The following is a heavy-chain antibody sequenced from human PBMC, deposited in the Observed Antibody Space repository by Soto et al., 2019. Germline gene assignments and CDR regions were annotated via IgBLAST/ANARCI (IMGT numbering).Heavy chain of an antibody. Sequence: QVQLQESGPGLVKPSQTLSLTCTVSGGSISSGGYYWSWIRQHPGKGLEWIGYIYYSGSTYYNPSLNSRVTISVDTSKNQFSLKLSSVTAADTAVYYCARDERADGYFDLWGRGTLVTVSS. CDR3: ARDERADGYFDL. CDR1: GGSISSGGYY. V-gene: IGHV4-31*03. CDR2: IYYSGST. J-gene: IGHJ2*01.